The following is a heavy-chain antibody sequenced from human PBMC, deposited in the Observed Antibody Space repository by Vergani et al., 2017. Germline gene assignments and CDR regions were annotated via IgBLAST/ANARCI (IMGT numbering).Heavy chain of an antibody. CDR2: IIPSLATT. CDR1: GGTFSSYA. Sequence: QVQLVQSGAEVKKPGSSVKVSCKASGGTFSSYALNWVRQAPGQGLEWMGSIIPSLATTMYAQKFQGRVTITADESTSTAYMELSSLKSEDTAVFYCARATCSGGSCYRGFEYWGQGSLITVSS. D-gene: IGHD2-15*01. V-gene: IGHV1-69*11. J-gene: IGHJ4*01. CDR3: ARATCSGGSCYRGFEY.